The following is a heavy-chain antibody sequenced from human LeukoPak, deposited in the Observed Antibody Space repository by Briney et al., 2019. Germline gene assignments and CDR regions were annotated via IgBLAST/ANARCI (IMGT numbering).Heavy chain of an antibody. V-gene: IGHV3-33*01. D-gene: IGHD3-16*01. CDR1: GFTFSSYG. CDR3: ARDRSGLDI. J-gene: IGHJ3*02. CDR2: IWYDGSNK. Sequence: GGSLRLSCAASGFTFSSYGMHWVRQAPGKGLEWVAVIWYDGSNKYYADSVKGRFTISRDSSKNTLYLQMNSLRAEDTAVYYCARDRSGLDIWGQGTIVTVSS.